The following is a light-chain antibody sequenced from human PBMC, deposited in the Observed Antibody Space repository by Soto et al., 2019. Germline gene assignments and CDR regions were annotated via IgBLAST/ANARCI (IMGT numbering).Light chain of an antibody. Sequence: IVLTQSPGHLSLSPGERATLSCRASQSVSSSYLAWYQQKPGQAPRLLFYGASSRATGVPDRFSGSGSGTDFTLTISSLQPEDFATYYCQQSYSTPLTFGGGTKVDI. J-gene: IGKJ4*01. V-gene: IGKV3-20*01. CDR1: QSVSSSY. CDR2: GAS. CDR3: QQSYSTPLT.